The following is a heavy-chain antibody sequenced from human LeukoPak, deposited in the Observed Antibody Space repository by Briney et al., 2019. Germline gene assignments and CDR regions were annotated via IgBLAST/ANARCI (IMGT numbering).Heavy chain of an antibody. J-gene: IGHJ4*02. Sequence: SETLSLTCTVSGGSISSSSYYWGWIRQPPGKGLEWIGSIYYSGSTYYNPSLKSRVTISVDTSKNQFSLKLSSVTAADTAVYYCAGEMATIAPRFDYWGQGTLVTVSS. CDR2: IYYSGST. V-gene: IGHV4-39*07. CDR1: GGSISSSSYY. D-gene: IGHD5-24*01. CDR3: AGEMATIAPRFDY.